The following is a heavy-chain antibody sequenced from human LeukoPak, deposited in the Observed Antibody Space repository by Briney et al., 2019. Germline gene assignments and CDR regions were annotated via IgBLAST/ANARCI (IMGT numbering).Heavy chain of an antibody. J-gene: IGHJ5*02. D-gene: IGHD1-26*01. CDR1: GGSISSSSYY. Sequence: SETLSLTCTVSGGSISSSSYYWGWIRQPPGMGLEWIGIIYYSGSTYYNPSLKSRITISVDTSKNQFSLKLSSVRAAWTAVYYCVRSIVGATTLWAPFDPSGEGTPVTVSS. V-gene: IGHV4-39*01. CDR3: VRSIVGATTLWAPFDP. CDR2: IYYSGST.